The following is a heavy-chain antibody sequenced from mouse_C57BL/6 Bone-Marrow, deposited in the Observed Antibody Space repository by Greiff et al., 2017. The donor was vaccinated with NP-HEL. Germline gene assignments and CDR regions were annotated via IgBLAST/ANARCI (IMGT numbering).Heavy chain of an antibody. CDR3: AREEVYYYGSRGYFDV. CDR2: INPSNGGT. D-gene: IGHD1-1*01. V-gene: IGHV1-53*01. CDR1: GYTFTSYW. J-gene: IGHJ1*03. Sequence: VQLQQPGTELVKPGASVKLSCKASGYTFTSYWMHWVKQRPGQGLEWIGNINPSNGGTNYNEKFKSKATLTVDKSSSKAYMQLSSLTSEDSAVYYCAREEVYYYGSRGYFDVWGTGTTVTVSS.